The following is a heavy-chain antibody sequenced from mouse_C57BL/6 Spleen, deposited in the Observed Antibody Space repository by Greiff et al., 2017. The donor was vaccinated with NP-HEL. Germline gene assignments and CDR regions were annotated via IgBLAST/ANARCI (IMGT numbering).Heavy chain of an antibody. CDR2: IYPRSGNT. J-gene: IGHJ4*01. CDR1: GYTFTSYG. V-gene: IGHV1-81*01. Sequence: VKLMESGAELARPGASVKLSCKASGYTFTSYGISWVKQRTGQGLEWIGEIYPRSGNTYYNEKFKGKATLTADKSSSTAYMELRSLTSEDSAVYFCARYDGNYPYYYAMDYWGQGTSVTVSS. D-gene: IGHD2-3*01. CDR3: ARYDGNYPYYYAMDY.